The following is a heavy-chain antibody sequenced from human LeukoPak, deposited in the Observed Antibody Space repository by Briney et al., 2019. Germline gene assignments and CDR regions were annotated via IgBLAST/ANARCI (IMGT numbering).Heavy chain of an antibody. D-gene: IGHD6-19*01. CDR2: ISGSGGST. V-gene: IGHV3-23*01. J-gene: IGHJ4*02. Sequence: SGGSLRLSCAASGFTFSSYGMSWVRQAPGKGLEWVSAISGSGGSTYYADSVKGRFTISRDNSKDTLYLQMNSLRAEDTAVYYCAKDYSSGWSFDYWGQGTLVTVSS. CDR1: GFTFSSYG. CDR3: AKDYSSGWSFDY.